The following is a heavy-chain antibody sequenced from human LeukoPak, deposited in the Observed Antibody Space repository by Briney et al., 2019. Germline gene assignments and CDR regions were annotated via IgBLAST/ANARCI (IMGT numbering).Heavy chain of an antibody. V-gene: IGHV6-1*01. J-gene: IGHJ3*02. D-gene: IGHD3-22*01. CDR2: TYYRSKWYN. Sequence: SQTLSLTCAISGDSVSSNSAAWNWIRQSPSRGLEWLGRTYYRSKWYNDYAVSVKSRITINPDTSKNQFSLQLNSVTPEDTAVYYCARVQRGDSSGYYYVGAFDIWGQGTMVTVSS. CDR3: ARVQRGDSSGYYYVGAFDI. CDR1: GDSVSSNSAA.